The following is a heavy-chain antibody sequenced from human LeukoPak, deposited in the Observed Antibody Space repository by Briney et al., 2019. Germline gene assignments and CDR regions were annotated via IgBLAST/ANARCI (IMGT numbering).Heavy chain of an antibody. CDR3: ARVSGGYYYYYMDV. Sequence: GGSLRLSCAASGFTFSSYWMSWVRQAPGKGLEWVANIKQDGSEKYYVDSVKGRFTISRDNAKNSLYLQMNSLRAEDTAVYYCARVSGGYYYYYMDVWGKGTTVTVSS. CDR2: IKQDGSEK. V-gene: IGHV3-7*01. CDR1: GFTFSSYW. D-gene: IGHD3-3*01. J-gene: IGHJ6*03.